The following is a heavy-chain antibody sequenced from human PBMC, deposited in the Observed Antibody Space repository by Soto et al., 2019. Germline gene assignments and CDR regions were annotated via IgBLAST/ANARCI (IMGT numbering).Heavy chain of an antibody. D-gene: IGHD2-2*01. J-gene: IGHJ5*02. CDR3: ARNYCSSTSCYVGPYNWFDP. Sequence: QVQLQESGPGLVKPSQTLSLTCTVSGGSISSGGYYWSWIRQHPGKGLEWIGYIYYSGSTYYNPSPKSRVTLSVDTSKNQFSLKLSSVTAADTAVYYCARNYCSSTSCYVGPYNWFDPWGQGTLVTVSS. CDR1: GGSISSGGYY. CDR2: IYYSGST. V-gene: IGHV4-31*03.